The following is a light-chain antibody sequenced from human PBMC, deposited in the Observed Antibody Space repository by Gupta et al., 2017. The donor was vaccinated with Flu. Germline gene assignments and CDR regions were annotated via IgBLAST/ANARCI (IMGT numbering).Light chain of an antibody. CDR2: GAS. V-gene: IGKV3-20*01. CDR1: QSVNSST. J-gene: IGKJ3*01. Sequence: RDTLSGRAGQSVNSSTLSWYQRKTGQAATLLLYGASSRAPGSPARFSGSGAATTFTLIISSLEPEDFSASYCHQYSSSPSFTFGPGTKVDI. CDR3: HQYSSSPSFT.